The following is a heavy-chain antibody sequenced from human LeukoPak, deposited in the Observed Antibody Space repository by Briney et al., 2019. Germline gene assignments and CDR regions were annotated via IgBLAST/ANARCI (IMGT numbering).Heavy chain of an antibody. D-gene: IGHD2-2*01. CDR3: ARGFVVVPAAYDY. CDR1: GGTFSSYA. V-gene: IGHV1-69*13. Sequence: ASVKVSCKASGGTFSSYAISWVRQAPGQGLEWMGGIIPIFGTANYAQKFQGRVTITADESMSTAYMELSSLRSEDTAVYYCARGFVVVPAAYDYWGQGTLVTVSS. CDR2: IIPIFGTA. J-gene: IGHJ4*02.